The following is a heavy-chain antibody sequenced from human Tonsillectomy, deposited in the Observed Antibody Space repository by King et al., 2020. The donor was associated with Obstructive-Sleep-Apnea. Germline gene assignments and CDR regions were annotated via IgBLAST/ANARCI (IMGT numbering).Heavy chain of an antibody. V-gene: IGHV4-34*01. CDR3: AGPTLGLIIMQVYAFDV. CDR2: INQRGST. Sequence: VQLQQWGAGLLRPSEALSLTCAVYGGSFIGYSWNWIRQPPGKGLEWIGEINQRGSTNYNPSLKSRVTLSVDMSKNQFSLKLSSVTAADTAIYYCAGPTLGLIIMQVYAFDVWGRGTMVTVSS. D-gene: IGHD3/OR15-3a*01. J-gene: IGHJ3*01. CDR1: GGSFIGYS.